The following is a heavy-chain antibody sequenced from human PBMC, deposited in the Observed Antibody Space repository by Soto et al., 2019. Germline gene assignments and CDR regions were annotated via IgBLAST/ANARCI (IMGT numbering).Heavy chain of an antibody. CDR1: GFTFDDYA. V-gene: IGHV3-9*01. Sequence: GGSLRLSCAASGFTFDDYAMHWVRQAPGKGLEWVSGISWNSGSIGYADSVKGRFTISRDNAKNSLYLQMNSLRAEDTALYYCASLYGDFWIPVTYYMDVWGKGTTVTVSS. J-gene: IGHJ6*03. CDR2: ISWNSGSI. D-gene: IGHD3-3*01. CDR3: ASLYGDFWIPVTYYMDV.